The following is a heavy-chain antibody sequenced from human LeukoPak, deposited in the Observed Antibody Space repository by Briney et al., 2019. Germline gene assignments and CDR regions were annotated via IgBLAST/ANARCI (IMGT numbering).Heavy chain of an antibody. V-gene: IGHV4-39*01. D-gene: IGHD2-2*01. CDR2: IYYSGST. CDR1: GGSLRSSSYY. J-gene: IGHJ5*02. Sequence: SETLSLTCTVSGGSLRSSSYYWGLIRQPPGKGLEWIGSIYYSGSTYYNPSLKSRVTISVDTSKTQFSLKLSSVTAADTAVYYCARVGALVSSTSCFLNWFDPWGQGTLVTVSS. CDR3: ARVGALVSSTSCFLNWFDP.